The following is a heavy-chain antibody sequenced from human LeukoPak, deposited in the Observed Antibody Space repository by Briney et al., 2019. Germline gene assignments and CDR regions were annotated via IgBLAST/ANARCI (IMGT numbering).Heavy chain of an antibody. CDR2: ISSSGSTI. CDR1: GFTFSDYY. Sequence: GGSLRLSCAASGFTFSDYYMSWLRQAPGKGLEWVSYISSSGSTIYYADSVKGRFTISRDNAKNSLYLQMNSLRAEDTAVYYCARGPPYYDILTGHLSAFDIWGQGTMVTVSS. CDR3: ARGPPYYDILTGHLSAFDI. V-gene: IGHV3-11*04. D-gene: IGHD3-9*01. J-gene: IGHJ3*02.